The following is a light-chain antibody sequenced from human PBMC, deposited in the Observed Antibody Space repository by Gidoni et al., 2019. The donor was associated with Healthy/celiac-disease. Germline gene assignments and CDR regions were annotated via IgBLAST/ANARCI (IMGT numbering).Light chain of an antibody. CDR3: GTWDSSLSAGV. J-gene: IGLJ3*02. V-gene: IGLV1-51*01. CDR2: DNN. CDR1: SSNIGNNS. Sequence: QSVLTQPPSVSAAPGHKVTISCSGSSSNIGNNSVSWYQQLPGTAPKLLIYDNNKRPSGIPDRFSGSKSGTSATLGITGLQTGDEADYYCGTWDSSLSAGVFGGGTKLTVL.